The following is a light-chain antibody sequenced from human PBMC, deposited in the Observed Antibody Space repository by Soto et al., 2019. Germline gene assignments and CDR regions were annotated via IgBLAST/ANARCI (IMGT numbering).Light chain of an antibody. V-gene: IGKV1-9*01. CDR2: GAS. CDR1: QGISSN. J-gene: IGKJ1*01. CDR3: QKLNAYPPWT. Sequence: QLTQSPSSLSASVGDRVTITCRASQGISSNLAWYQQKPGRAPKLLIFGASTLQSGVPSRFSGSGPGTDFTLTISSLQPEDFATYFCQKLNAYPPWTFGQGTKVEIK.